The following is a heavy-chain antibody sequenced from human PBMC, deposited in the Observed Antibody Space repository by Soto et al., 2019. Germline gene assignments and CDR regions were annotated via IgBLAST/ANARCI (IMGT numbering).Heavy chain of an antibody. CDR3: ASVAYYYANSYQNAYDY. CDR1: GGSISSGGYY. V-gene: IGHV4-31*03. Sequence: SETLSLTCTVSGGSISSGGYYWSWIRQHPGKGLEWIGYIYYGGSTYYSPSIKSRATISGDTSKNQFSLYLSSVTSADTPVYYSASVAYYYANSYQNAYDYWGQGTLVTVSS. J-gene: IGHJ4*01. D-gene: IGHD3-10*01. CDR2: IYYGGST.